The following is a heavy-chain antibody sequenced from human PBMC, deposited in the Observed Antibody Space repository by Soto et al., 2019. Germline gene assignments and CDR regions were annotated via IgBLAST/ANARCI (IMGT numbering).Heavy chain of an antibody. V-gene: IGHV4-61*01. Sequence: SETLSLTCTVSGGSVSSGSYYWSWIRQPPGKVLEWIVYIYYSGSTDYNPSLKSRVTISLGTSKNQFSLKLSSVTSSETTVYYXAXGFREYCSGGSCYYAFDIWGQGTMVTVSS. D-gene: IGHD2-15*01. CDR1: GGSVSSGSYY. CDR2: IYYSGST. CDR3: AXGFREYCSGGSCYYAFDI. J-gene: IGHJ3*02.